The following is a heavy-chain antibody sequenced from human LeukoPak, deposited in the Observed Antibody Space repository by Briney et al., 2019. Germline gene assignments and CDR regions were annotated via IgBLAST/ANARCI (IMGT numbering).Heavy chain of an antibody. J-gene: IGHJ6*03. CDR3: AREIYGSGSYYNVYYYYYMDV. Sequence: SETLSLTCAVYGGSFSGYYWSWIRQPPGKGLEWIGEINHSGSTNYNPSLKSRVTISVDTSKNQFSLKLSSVTAADTAVYYCAREIYGSGSYYNVYYYYYMDVWGKGTTVTVSS. CDR1: GGSFSGYY. CDR2: INHSGST. D-gene: IGHD3-10*01. V-gene: IGHV4-34*01.